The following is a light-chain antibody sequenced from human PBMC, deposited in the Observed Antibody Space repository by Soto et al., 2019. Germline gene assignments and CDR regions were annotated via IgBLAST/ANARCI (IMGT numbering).Light chain of an antibody. Sequence: EIVLTQSPGTLSLSPGERATLSCRASQSVSSSYLAWYQQKPGQAHRLIIYGASSKATGMPDRFSGSGSGTDFTLTISSLEPEDFAVYYCQQYGSSPLTFGGGTKVEIK. CDR1: QSVSSSY. CDR2: GAS. CDR3: QQYGSSPLT. J-gene: IGKJ4*01. V-gene: IGKV3-20*01.